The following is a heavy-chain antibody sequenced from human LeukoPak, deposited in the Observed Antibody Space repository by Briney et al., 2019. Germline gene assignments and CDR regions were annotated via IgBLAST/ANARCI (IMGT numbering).Heavy chain of an antibody. D-gene: IGHD2-2*01. CDR3: ARETIVVVPAAIHYYYGMDV. CDR2: IWYDGSNK. J-gene: IGHJ6*02. Sequence: PGRSLRLSCAASGFTLSSYGMHWVRQAPGKGLEWVAVIWYDGSNKYYADSVKGRFTISRDNSKNTLYLQMNSLRAEDTAVYYCARETIVVVPAAIHYYYGMDVWGQGTTVTVSS. V-gene: IGHV3-33*01. CDR1: GFTLSSYG.